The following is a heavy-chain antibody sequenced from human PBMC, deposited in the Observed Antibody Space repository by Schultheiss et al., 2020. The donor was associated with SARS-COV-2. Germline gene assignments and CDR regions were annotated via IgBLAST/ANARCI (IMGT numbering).Heavy chain of an antibody. Sequence: GESLKISCAASGSTFSSYGMHWVRQAPGKGLEWVAVISYDGSNKYYADSVKGRFTISRDNSKNTLYLQMNSLRAEDTAVYYCAKGAYYDSSGPSARDAFDIWGQGTMVTVSS. D-gene: IGHD3-22*01. J-gene: IGHJ3*02. CDR3: AKGAYYDSSGPSARDAFDI. CDR1: GSTFSSYG. V-gene: IGHV3-30*18. CDR2: ISYDGSNK.